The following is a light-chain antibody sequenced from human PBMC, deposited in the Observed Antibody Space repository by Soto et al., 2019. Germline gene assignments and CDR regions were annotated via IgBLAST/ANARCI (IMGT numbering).Light chain of an antibody. CDR3: QQYSSYWT. V-gene: IGKV1-9*01. CDR2: GAS. CDR1: QDIRSY. J-gene: IGKJ1*01. Sequence: DIQLTQSPSFLSASVGDRFTVTCRSSQDIRSYLAWYQQKPGKAPKVLIYGASTLQSGVPPRFGGSGSGTVFTLTISSLQPDDFATYYCQQYSSYWTFAQGTKVDIK.